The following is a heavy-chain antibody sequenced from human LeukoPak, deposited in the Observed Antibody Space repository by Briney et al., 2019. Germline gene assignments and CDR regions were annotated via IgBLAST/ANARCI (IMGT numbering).Heavy chain of an antibody. J-gene: IGHJ3*01. V-gene: IGHV1-2*06. D-gene: IGHD3-22*01. CDR3: ARSLYYYDSSGYLS. CDR2: INPNSGGT. CDR1: GYTFTGYY. Sequence: ASVKVSCKGSGYTFTGYYMHWVRQAPGQGLEWMGRINPNSGGTNYAQKFQGRVTMTRDTSISTAYMELSRLRSDDTAVYYCARSLYYYDSSGYLSWGQGTMVTVSS.